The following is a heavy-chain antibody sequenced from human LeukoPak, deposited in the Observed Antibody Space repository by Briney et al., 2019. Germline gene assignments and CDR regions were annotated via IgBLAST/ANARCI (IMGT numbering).Heavy chain of an antibody. Sequence: ASVKVSCEASGYTFTTYDINWVRQAAGQGLEWMGWMNPNSGGTNYAQKFQGRVTMTRDTSISTAYMELSRLRSDDTAVYYCARGSSGYYYDSSGYYPGWGQGTLVTVSS. CDR2: MNPNSGGT. J-gene: IGHJ4*02. D-gene: IGHD3-22*01. CDR3: ARGSSGYYYDSSGYYPG. V-gene: IGHV1-2*02. CDR1: GYTFTTYD.